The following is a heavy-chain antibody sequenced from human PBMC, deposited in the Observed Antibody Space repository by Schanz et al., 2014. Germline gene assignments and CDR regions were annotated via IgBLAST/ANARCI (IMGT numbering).Heavy chain of an antibody. J-gene: IGHJ5*02. CDR1: GFTFSDAW. V-gene: IGHV3-15*01. CDR2: IKSKFDGATT. D-gene: IGHD3-10*01. CDR3: TTGQLWSGGEFDL. Sequence: EVQLVESGGGLVKPGGFLRLSCAASGFTFSDAWMSWVRQAPGKGLEWVGRIKSKFDGATTDYVAPVKGRFSISRDDSTDSLYLQMSSLEMEDTAVYYSTTGQLWSGGEFDLWGQGALVTVSS.